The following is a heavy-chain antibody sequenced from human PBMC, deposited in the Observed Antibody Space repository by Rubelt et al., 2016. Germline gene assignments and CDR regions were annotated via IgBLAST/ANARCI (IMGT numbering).Heavy chain of an antibody. V-gene: IGHV4-4*02. D-gene: IGHD3-22*01. Sequence: QSLKSRVTISVDKSKNQFSLKLSSVTAADTAVYYCARTYYYDSSGYSDPLYYFDYWGQGTLVTVSS. CDR3: ARTYYYDSSGYSDPLYYFDY. J-gene: IGHJ4*02.